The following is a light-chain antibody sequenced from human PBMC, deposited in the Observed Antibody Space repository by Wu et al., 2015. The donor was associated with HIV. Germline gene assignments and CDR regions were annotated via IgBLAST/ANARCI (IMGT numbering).Light chain of an antibody. CDR1: ESLSSR. Sequence: IQMTQSPSTLSASVGERVTITCRASESLSSRLAWYQQKPGKAPQLLIYWASTLETGAPSRFAGSGSGTEFTLTITSLQPDDFATYYCQQYVSYSAWTFGLGTKVEIK. CDR3: QQYVSYSAWT. J-gene: IGKJ1*01. V-gene: IGKV1-5*03. CDR2: WAS.